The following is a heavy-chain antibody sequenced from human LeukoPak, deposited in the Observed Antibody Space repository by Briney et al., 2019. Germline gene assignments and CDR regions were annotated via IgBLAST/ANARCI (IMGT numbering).Heavy chain of an antibody. CDR1: GGSFSGYY. CDR3: ARLKSSTSYPYYYGMDV. V-gene: IGHV4-34*01. Sequence: KPSETLSLTCAVYGGSFSGYYWSWIRQPPGKGLEWIGEINHSGSTNYSPSLKSRVTISVDTSKNQFSLKLSSVTAADTAVYYCARLKSSTSYPYYYGMDVWGQGTTVTVSS. D-gene: IGHD2-2*01. J-gene: IGHJ6*02. CDR2: INHSGST.